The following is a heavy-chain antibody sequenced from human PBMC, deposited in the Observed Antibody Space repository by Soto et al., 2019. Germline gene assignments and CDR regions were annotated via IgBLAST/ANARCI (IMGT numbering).Heavy chain of an antibody. Sequence: SETLSLTCTVSGRSISSGDYYWSWIRQPPGKGLEWIGYIYYSGSTYYNPSLKSRVTISVDTSKNQFSLKLSSVTAADTAVYYCARGPYSSSWYWLDYWGQGTLVTVSS. V-gene: IGHV4-30-4*02. D-gene: IGHD6-13*01. J-gene: IGHJ4*02. CDR3: ARGPYSSSWYWLDY. CDR1: GRSISSGDYY. CDR2: IYYSGST.